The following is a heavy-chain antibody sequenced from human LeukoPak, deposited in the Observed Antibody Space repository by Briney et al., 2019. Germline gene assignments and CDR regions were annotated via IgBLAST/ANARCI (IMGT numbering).Heavy chain of an antibody. CDR1: GFTFSSYE. J-gene: IGHJ4*02. Sequence: GGSLRLSCAASGFTFSSYEMNWVRQAPGKGLEWVSYISSSGSTIYYADSVKGRFTISRDNAKNSLYLQMNSLRAEDTAVYYCARGGGFDWFPYYFDYWGQGTLVTVSS. V-gene: IGHV3-48*03. D-gene: IGHD3-9*01. CDR3: ARGGGFDWFPYYFDY. CDR2: ISSSGSTI.